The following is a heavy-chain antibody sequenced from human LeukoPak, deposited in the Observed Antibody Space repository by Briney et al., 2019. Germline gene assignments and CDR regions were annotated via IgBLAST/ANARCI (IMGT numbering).Heavy chain of an antibody. CDR2: IYSGGST. CDR1: GFTVSSNY. D-gene: IGHD3-22*01. CDR3: AREGGDDSSGYYYYGMDV. J-gene: IGHJ6*02. Sequence: GSLRLSCAASGFTVSSNYMSWVRQAPGKGLEWVSVIYSGGSTYYADSVKGRFTISRDNSKNTLYLQMNSLRAEDTAVYYCAREGGDDSSGYYYYGMDVWGRGTTVTVSS. V-gene: IGHV3-53*01.